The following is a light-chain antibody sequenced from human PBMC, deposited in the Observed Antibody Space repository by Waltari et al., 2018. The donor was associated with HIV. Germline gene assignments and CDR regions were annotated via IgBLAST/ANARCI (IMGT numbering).Light chain of an antibody. V-gene: IGLV2-14*01. J-gene: IGLJ2*01. CDR3: SSYTSSSSVV. CDR1: SSDVGGYNY. Sequence: QSALTQPASVSGSPGQSITISCTGTSSDVGGYNYASWYQQHPGKAPKLMIYEVSNRPSGVSNRCSRSKSGNTASLTISGLQAEDEADYYCSSYTSSSSVVFGGGTKLTVL. CDR2: EVS.